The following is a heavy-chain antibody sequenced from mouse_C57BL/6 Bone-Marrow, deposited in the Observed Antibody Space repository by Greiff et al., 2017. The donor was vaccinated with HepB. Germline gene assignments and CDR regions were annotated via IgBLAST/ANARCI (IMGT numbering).Heavy chain of an antibody. Sequence: QVQLQQSGAELARPGASVKLSCKASGYTFTSYGISWVKQRTGQGLEWIGEIYPRSGNTYYNEKFKDKATLTADKYSITAYMELRSLTSEDSAVYFCARGWYFDVWGTGTTVTVSS. CDR2: IYPRSGNT. J-gene: IGHJ1*03. V-gene: IGHV1-81*01. CDR3: ARGWYFDV. CDR1: GYTFTSYG.